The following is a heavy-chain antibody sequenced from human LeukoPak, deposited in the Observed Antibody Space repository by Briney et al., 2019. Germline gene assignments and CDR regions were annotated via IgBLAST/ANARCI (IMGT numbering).Heavy chain of an antibody. J-gene: IGHJ4*02. CDR2: ISSSSSYI. CDR3: ARDKQLVQGGGVY. V-gene: IGHV3-21*01. Sequence: GGSLRLSCAASGFTFSSYSMNWVRQAPGKGLEWVSSISSSSSYIYYADSVKGRFTISRDNAKNSLYLQMNSLRAEVTAVYYCARDKQLVQGGGVYWGQGTLVTVSS. CDR1: GFTFSSYS. D-gene: IGHD6-6*01.